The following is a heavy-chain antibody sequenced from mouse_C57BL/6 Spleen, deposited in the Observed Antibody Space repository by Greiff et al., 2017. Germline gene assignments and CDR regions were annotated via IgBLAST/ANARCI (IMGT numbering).Heavy chain of an antibody. CDR1: GYTFTDYN. Sequence: VQLKQSGPELVKPGASVKMSCKASGYTFTDYNMHWVKQSHGKSLEWIGYINPNNGGTSYNQKFKGKATLTVNKSSSTAYMELRSLTSEDSAVYYCARGAIYYYGSSTNWFAYWGQGTLVTVSA. CDR2: INPNNGGT. CDR3: ARGAIYYYGSSTNWFAY. J-gene: IGHJ3*01. D-gene: IGHD1-1*01. V-gene: IGHV1-22*01.